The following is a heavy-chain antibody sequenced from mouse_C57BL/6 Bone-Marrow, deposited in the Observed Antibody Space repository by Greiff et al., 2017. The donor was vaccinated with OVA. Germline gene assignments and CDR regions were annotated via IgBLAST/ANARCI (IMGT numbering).Heavy chain of an antibody. CDR3: ARRGTFDV. V-gene: IGHV3-6*01. J-gene: IGHJ1*03. Sequence: EVHLVESGPGLVKPSQSLSLTCSVTGYSITSGYYWNWIRQFPGNKLEWMGYISYDGSNNYNPSLKNRISITRDTSTNQFFLKLNSVTTEDTATYYCARRGTFDVWGTGTTVTVSS. CDR1: GYSITSGYY. D-gene: IGHD3-3*01. CDR2: ISYDGSN.